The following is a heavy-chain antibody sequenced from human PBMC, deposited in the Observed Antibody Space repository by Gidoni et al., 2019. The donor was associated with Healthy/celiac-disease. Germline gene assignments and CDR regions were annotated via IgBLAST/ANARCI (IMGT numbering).Heavy chain of an antibody. CDR1: GYTFTGYY. CDR2: INPNSGGT. J-gene: IGHJ6*02. D-gene: IGHD2-2*01. CDR3: ARGTRVVVPAARKKYYYYYGMDV. V-gene: IGHV1-2*04. Sequence: QVQLVQSGAEVKKPGASVKVSCKASGYTFTGYYMHWVRQAPGQGLEWMGWINPNSGGTNYAQKFQGWVTMTGDTSISTAYMELSRLRSDDTAVYYCARGTRVVVPAARKKYYYYYGMDVWGQGTTVTVSS.